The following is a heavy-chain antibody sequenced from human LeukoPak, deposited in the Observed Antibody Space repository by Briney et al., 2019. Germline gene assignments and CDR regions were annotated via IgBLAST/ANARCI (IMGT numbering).Heavy chain of an antibody. V-gene: IGHV4-34*01. CDR1: GGSFSSYY. CDR3: ARGRYCSSTSCYRSSDYYYGMDV. CDR2: INHSGST. D-gene: IGHD2-2*02. J-gene: IGHJ6*02. Sequence: SETLSLTCAVYGGSFSSYYWSWIRQPPGKGLEWIGEINHSGSTNYNPSLKSRVTISVDTSKNQFSLKLSSVTAADTAVYYCARGRYCSSTSCYRSSDYYYGMDVWGQGTTVTVSS.